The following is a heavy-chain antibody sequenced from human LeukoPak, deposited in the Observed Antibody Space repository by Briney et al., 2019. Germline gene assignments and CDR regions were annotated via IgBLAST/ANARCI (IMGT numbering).Heavy chain of an antibody. V-gene: IGHV3-21*01. J-gene: IGHJ4*02. Sequence: GGSLRLSCAASGFTFGSFSMTWVRQAPGKGLEWVSTISSSGSGTYIYYADSVKGRFTISRDNAKNSLYLQMNSLRAEDTALYYCARGLVYCGGDCYRALDYWGQGVLVTVSS. D-gene: IGHD2-21*02. CDR3: ARGLVYCGGDCYRALDY. CDR2: ISSSGSGTYI. CDR1: GFTFGSFS.